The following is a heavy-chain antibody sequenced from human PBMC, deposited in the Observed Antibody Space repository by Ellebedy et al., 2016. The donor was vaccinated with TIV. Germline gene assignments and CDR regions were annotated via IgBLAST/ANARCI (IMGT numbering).Heavy chain of an antibody. Sequence: PGGSLRLSCAASGFTFRNYWMSWVRQAPGKGLEWVAIIKTDGSDKKYGDSVKDRFTISRDNAKNSLHLQMNSLRADDTALYYCARDYNWNADYWGQGTLVTVSS. CDR1: GFTFRNYW. D-gene: IGHD1-1*01. CDR2: IKTDGSDK. V-gene: IGHV3-7*03. J-gene: IGHJ4*02. CDR3: ARDYNWNADY.